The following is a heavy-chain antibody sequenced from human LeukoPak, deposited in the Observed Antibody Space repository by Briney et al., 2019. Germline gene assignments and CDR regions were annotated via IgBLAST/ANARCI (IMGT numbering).Heavy chain of an antibody. V-gene: IGHV1-69*06. CDR2: IIPIFGTA. Sequence: SVTVSCTASGGTFSSYAISWVRQAPGQGLEWMGGIIPIFGTANYAQKFQGRVTITADKSTSTAYMQLSSLRSEDTAVYYCARGRSGYDSVDYWGQGTLVTVSS. CDR1: GGTFSSYA. CDR3: ARGRSGYDSVDY. D-gene: IGHD5-12*01. J-gene: IGHJ4*02.